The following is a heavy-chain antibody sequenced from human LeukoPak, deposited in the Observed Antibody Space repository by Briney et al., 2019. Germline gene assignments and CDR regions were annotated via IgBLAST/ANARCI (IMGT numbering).Heavy chain of an antibody. CDR2: IYHSGST. CDR3: AKSSHTVTTRYGFDY. Sequence: PSETLSLTCTVSGGSITSGSHYWNWIRQSPGKGLEWIGNIYHSGSTYYNPSLKSRVTISVDTSKNQFSLKLSSVTAADTAIYYCAKSSHTVTTRYGFDYWGQGTLVTVSS. CDR1: GGSITSGSHY. J-gene: IGHJ4*02. D-gene: IGHD4-17*01. V-gene: IGHV4-39*07.